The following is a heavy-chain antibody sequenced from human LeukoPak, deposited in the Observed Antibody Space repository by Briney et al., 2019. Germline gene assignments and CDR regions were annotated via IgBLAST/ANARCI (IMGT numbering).Heavy chain of an antibody. CDR1: GFTFSRYS. CDR2: IYSGGST. J-gene: IGHJ4*02. CDR3: ARDSGYYDSSGYYQTMLFDY. D-gene: IGHD3-22*01. Sequence: GGSLRLSCAASGFTFSRYSMNWVRQAPGKGLEWVSVIYSGGSTYYADSVKGRFTISRDNSKNTLYLQMNSLRAEDTAVYYCARDSGYYDSSGYYQTMLFDYWGQGTLVTVSS. V-gene: IGHV3-53*01.